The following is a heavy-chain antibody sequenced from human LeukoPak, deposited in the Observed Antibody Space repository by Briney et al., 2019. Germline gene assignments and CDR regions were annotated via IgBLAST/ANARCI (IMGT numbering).Heavy chain of an antibody. CDR3: ARAKEDYGGNSWYFDF. CDR1: GFTFSSYE. V-gene: IGHV3-48*03. Sequence: PGGSLRLSCAASGFTFSSYEMNWVRQAPGKGLEWVSYISSSGSTIYYADSVKGRFTISRDNAKNSLYLQMNSLRAEDTAVYYCARAKEDYGGNSWYFDFWGRGTLVTVSS. D-gene: IGHD4-23*01. J-gene: IGHJ2*01. CDR2: ISSSGSTI.